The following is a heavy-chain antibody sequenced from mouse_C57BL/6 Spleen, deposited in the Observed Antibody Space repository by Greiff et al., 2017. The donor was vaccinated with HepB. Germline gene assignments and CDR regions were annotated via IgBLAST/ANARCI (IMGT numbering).Heavy chain of an antibody. J-gene: IGHJ4*01. CDR1: GYAFSSYW. CDR3: APITTVVGYYAMDY. Sequence: VQLQESGAELVKPGASVKISCKASGYAFSSYWMNWVKQRPGKGLEWIGQIYPGDGDTNYNGKFKGKATLTADKSSSTAYMQLSSLTSEDSAVYFCAPITTVVGYYAMDYWGQGTSVTVSS. CDR2: IYPGDGDT. V-gene: IGHV1-80*01. D-gene: IGHD1-1*01.